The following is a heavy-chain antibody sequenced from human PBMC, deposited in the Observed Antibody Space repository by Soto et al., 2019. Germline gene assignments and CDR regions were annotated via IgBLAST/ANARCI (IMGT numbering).Heavy chain of an antibody. CDR1: GFTFSSYA. CDR3: ARGKLRIIVDYGMDV. J-gene: IGHJ6*02. V-gene: IGHV3-30-3*01. CDR2: ISYDGSNK. Sequence: SLRLSCAASGFTFSSYAMHWVRQAPGKGLEWVAVISYDGSNKYYADSVKGRFTISRDNSKNTLYLQMNSLRAEDTAVYYCARGKLRIIVDYGMDVWGQGTTVTVSS. D-gene: IGHD2-15*01.